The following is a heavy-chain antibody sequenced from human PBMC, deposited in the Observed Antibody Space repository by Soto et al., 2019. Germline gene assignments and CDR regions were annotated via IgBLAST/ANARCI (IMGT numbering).Heavy chain of an antibody. CDR1: GYSLIEVS. CDR2: FDPEDGEL. Sequence: QVQLVQSGAEVKKPGASVRVSCKVSGYSLIEVSVHWVRQAPGKGLEWMGGFDPEDGELIYAHKFQGRVTITEDTSTDTADRELSSLRSEDTAMYDCATIRGLLVPYLDSWGQGILVTVAS. V-gene: IGHV1-24*01. CDR3: ATIRGLLVPYLDS. D-gene: IGHD6-13*01. J-gene: IGHJ4*02.